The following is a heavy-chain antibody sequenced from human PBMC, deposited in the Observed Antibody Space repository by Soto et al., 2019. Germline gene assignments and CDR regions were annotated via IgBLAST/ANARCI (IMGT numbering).Heavy chain of an antibody. CDR2: MSGSGRST. CDR1: ELTFGNHA. CDR3: AKSPHYDILATYQIIDY. V-gene: IGHV3-23*01. J-gene: IGHJ4*02. Sequence: EVQLLESGGGLVQPGGSLRLSCEVSELTFGNHAMSWVRQAPGKGLEWLSSMSGSGRSTYYADSVKGRFTISRDNSKNTLYLQMNSLRAEDTAVYYCAKSPHYDILATYQIIDYWGQGTLVTVSS. D-gene: IGHD3-9*01.